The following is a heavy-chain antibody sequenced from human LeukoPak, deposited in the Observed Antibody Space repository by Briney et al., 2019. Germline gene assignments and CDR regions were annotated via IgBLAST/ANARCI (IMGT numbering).Heavy chain of an antibody. V-gene: IGHV3-9*01. Sequence: GGSLRLSCAASGFTFDDYAMHWVRQAPGKGLEWVSGISWNSGSIGYADSVKGRFTISRDNTKNSLYLQMNSLRAEDTAVYYCARQRSYSAPFDYWGQGTLVTVSS. CDR3: ARQRSYSAPFDY. J-gene: IGHJ4*02. D-gene: IGHD3-10*01. CDR1: GFTFDDYA. CDR2: ISWNSGSI.